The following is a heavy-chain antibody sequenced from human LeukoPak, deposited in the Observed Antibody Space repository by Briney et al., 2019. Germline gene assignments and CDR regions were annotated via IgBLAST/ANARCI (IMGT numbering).Heavy chain of an antibody. CDR1: GYTFTGYY. CDR3: ARVLRGSFFDY. Sequence: ASVKVSCKASGYTFTGYYMHWVRRAPGQGLEWMGWIDPNSGGTNYAQKFQGRVTMTRDTSISTAYMELSRLTSDDTAVYYCARVLRGSFFDYWGQGTLVTVSS. D-gene: IGHD1-26*01. CDR2: IDPNSGGT. V-gene: IGHV1-2*02. J-gene: IGHJ4*02.